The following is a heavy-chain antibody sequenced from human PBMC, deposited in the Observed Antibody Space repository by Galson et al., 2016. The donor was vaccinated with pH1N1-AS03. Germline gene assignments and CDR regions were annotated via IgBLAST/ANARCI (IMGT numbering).Heavy chain of an antibody. CDR3: VGRFCHAHGCSSSNYYYYGLHV. CDR2: INVGNGNT. CDR1: GYTFTTYA. Sequence: SVKVSCKASGYTFTTYAIHWVRQAPGQSLEWMGRINVGNGNTKYSQNFQGRVTITRDTSASTAYMELSSLTSDDTAVFYCVGRFCHAHGCSSSNYYYYGLHVWGQGTSVTVSS. V-gene: IGHV1-3*01. D-gene: IGHD2-15*01. J-gene: IGHJ6*02.